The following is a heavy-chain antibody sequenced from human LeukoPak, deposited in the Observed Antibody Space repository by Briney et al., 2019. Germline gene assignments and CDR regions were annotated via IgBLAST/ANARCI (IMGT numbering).Heavy chain of an antibody. J-gene: IGHJ5*02. CDR1: GGPISSGGYY. CDR3: ARKGGATQVYNWFDP. D-gene: IGHD1-26*01. CDR2: IYYSGST. V-gene: IGHV4-31*03. Sequence: SETLSLTCTVSGGPISSGGYYWSWIRQHPGKGLEWIGYIYYSGSTYYNPSLKSRVTISVDTSKNQFSLKLSSVTAADTAVYYCARKGGATQVYNWFDPWGQGTLVTVSS.